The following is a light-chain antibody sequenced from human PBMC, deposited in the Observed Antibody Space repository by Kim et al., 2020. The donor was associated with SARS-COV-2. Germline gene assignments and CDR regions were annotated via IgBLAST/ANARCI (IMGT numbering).Light chain of an antibody. J-gene: IGKJ2*01. CDR1: TPLSTSS. Sequence: WSAAAAPTPAGRASTPLSTSSLARYQQQRVQGTRRLVDAAINGAGGIPDRFSGSGAGTDFTPTISRRESEELAVYYCQYYNTSPYTFGQGTKREI. CDR3: QYYNTSPYT. CDR2: AAI. V-gene: IGKV3-20*01.